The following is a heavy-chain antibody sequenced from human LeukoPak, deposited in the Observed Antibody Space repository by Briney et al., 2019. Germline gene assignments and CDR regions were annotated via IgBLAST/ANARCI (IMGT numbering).Heavy chain of an antibody. J-gene: IGHJ4*02. D-gene: IGHD3-10*01. Sequence: PGGSLRLSCAASGFIVSSNYMSWVRQAPGKGLEWVSVIYSGGSTYYADSVKGRFTISRDNSKNTLYLQMNSLRAEDTAVYYCAKDRGIISDYWGQGTLVTVSS. CDR1: GFIVSSNY. CDR2: IYSGGST. CDR3: AKDRGIISDY. V-gene: IGHV3-53*01.